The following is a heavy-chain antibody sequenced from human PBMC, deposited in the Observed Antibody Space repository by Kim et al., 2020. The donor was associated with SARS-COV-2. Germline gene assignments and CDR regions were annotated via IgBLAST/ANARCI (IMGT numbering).Heavy chain of an antibody. V-gene: IGHV4-59*01. CDR2: IYYSGST. D-gene: IGHD3-10*01. CDR3: ARDSYGSGSYYVHSGMDV. CDR1: HGSINNYY. J-gene: IGHJ6*02. Sequence: SETLSLTCTVSHGSINNYYWSWIRQPPGKGLEWIGYIYYSGSTNSNPSLKSRVTISVDTSKNQFSLKLSSVTAADMAVYYCARDSYGSGSYYVHSGMDVWGQGATVTVSS.